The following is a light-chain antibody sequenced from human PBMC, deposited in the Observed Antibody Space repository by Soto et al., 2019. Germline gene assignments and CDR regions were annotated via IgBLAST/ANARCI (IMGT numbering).Light chain of an antibody. CDR2: LHSDGSH. Sequence: QLVLTQSPSASASLGASVKLTCTLSSGHSNYAIAWHQQLPEKGPRYLMKLHSDGSHIKGDGIPDRFSGSSSGAERYLTISSLQSEDEADYYCQTWGTGIVLFGGGTKLTVL. V-gene: IGLV4-69*01. CDR3: QTWGTGIVL. CDR1: SGHSNYA. J-gene: IGLJ2*01.